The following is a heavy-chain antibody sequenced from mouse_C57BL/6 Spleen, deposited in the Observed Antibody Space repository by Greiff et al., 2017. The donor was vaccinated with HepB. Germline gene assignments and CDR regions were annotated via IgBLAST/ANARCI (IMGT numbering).Heavy chain of an antibody. CDR3: ARDGCITTVVADYFDY. J-gene: IGHJ2*01. Sequence: EVQGVESGGGLVKPGGSLKLSCAASGFTFSSYAMSWVRQTPEKRLEWVATISDGGSYTYYPDNVKGRFTISRDNAKNNLYLQMSHLKSEDTAMYYCARDGCITTVVADYFDYWGQGTTLTVSS. CDR2: ISDGGSYT. V-gene: IGHV5-4*01. CDR1: GFTFSSYA. D-gene: IGHD1-1*01.